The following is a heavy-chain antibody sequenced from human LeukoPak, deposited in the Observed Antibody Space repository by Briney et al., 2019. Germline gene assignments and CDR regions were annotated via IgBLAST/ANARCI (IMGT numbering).Heavy chain of an antibody. CDR1: GFTFDDYT. J-gene: IGHJ4*02. D-gene: IGHD3-22*01. Sequence: GGSLRLSCAASGFTFDDYTMHWVRQAPGKGLEWVSAISGSGGSTYYADSVKGRFTISRDNSKNTLYLQMNSLRAEDTAVYYCAKASSGHYPRYYFDYWGQGTLVTVSS. V-gene: IGHV3-23*01. CDR2: ISGSGGST. CDR3: AKASSGHYPRYYFDY.